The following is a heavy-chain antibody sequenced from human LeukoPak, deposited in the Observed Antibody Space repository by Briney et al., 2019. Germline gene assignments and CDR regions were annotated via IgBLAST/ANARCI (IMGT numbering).Heavy chain of an antibody. CDR2: IYHSGST. CDR1: GGSISSGGYS. Sequence: SETLSLTCAVSGGSISSGGYSWSWLRQPPGKGLEWIGYIYHSGSTYYNPSLKSRVTISVDRSKNQFSLKLSSVTAADTAVYYCARGVQLFDYWGQGTLVTVSS. J-gene: IGHJ4*02. CDR3: ARGVQLFDY. D-gene: IGHD1-1*01. V-gene: IGHV4-30-2*01.